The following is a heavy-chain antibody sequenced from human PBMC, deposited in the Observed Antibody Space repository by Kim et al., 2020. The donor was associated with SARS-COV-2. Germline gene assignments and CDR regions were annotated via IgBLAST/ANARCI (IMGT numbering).Heavy chain of an antibody. V-gene: IGHV3-30-3*01. CDR3: ARDGGNWFDP. D-gene: IGHD3-16*01. J-gene: IGHJ5*02. Sequence: SHKCYADAGKGRCTISRENSKNTLYLQMNSLRAEDTAVYYCARDGGNWFDPWGQGTLVTVSS. CDR2: SHK.